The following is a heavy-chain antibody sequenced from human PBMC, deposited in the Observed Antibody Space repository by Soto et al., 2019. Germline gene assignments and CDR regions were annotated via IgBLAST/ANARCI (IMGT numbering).Heavy chain of an antibody. CDR3: ARARLLWSGYSWSPAAFDI. D-gene: IGHD3-3*01. Sequence: ASVKVSCKASGYTFNSYGISWVRKAPGQGLEWMGWISAYNGNTNYAQKLQGRVTMTTDTSTSTAYMELRSLRSDDTAVYYCARARLLWSGYSWSPAAFDIWGQGTMVTVSS. CDR1: GYTFNSYG. V-gene: IGHV1-18*01. J-gene: IGHJ3*02. CDR2: ISAYNGNT.